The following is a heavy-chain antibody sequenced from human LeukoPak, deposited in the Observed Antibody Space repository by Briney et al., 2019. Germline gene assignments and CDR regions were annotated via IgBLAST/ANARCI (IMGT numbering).Heavy chain of an antibody. CDR2: IRYDGSNK. Sequence: GGSLRLSCAASGFTFSSYGMHWVRQAPGKGLEWVAVIRYDGSNKYYADSVKGRFTISRDNSKNTLYLQMNSLRAEDTAVYYCAKIIAAAAYYYYYYTDVWGKGTTVTVSS. V-gene: IGHV3-30*02. CDR3: AKIIAAAAYYYYYYTDV. D-gene: IGHD6-13*01. CDR1: GFTFSSYG. J-gene: IGHJ6*03.